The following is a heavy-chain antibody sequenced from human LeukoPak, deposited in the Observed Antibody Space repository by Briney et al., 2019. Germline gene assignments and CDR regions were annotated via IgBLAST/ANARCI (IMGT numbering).Heavy chain of an antibody. CDR3: ATDQGQLVGLFDY. V-gene: IGHV1-69-2*01. D-gene: IGHD6-6*01. CDR1: GYTFTDYY. J-gene: IGHJ4*02. Sequence: GASVKVSCKASGYTFTDYYMHWVQQAPGKGLEWMGRVDPEDGETIYAEKFQGRVTITADTSTDTAYMELSSLRSEDTAVYYCATDQGQLVGLFDYWGQGTLVTVSS. CDR2: VDPEDGET.